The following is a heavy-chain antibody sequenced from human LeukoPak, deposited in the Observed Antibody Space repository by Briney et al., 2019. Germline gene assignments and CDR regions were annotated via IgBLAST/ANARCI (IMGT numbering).Heavy chain of an antibody. CDR3: ARLSGSNWGWFDP. CDR2: IKQDGSEK. D-gene: IGHD7-27*01. CDR1: GFTFSSYE. J-gene: IGHJ5*02. V-gene: IGHV3-7*01. Sequence: TGGSLRLSCAASGFTFSSYELNWVRQAPGEGLESVANIKQDGSEKYYVDSVKGRFTITRDNAKNSLYLQMNSLRAEDTAVYYCARLSGSNWGWFDPWGQRTLVTVSS.